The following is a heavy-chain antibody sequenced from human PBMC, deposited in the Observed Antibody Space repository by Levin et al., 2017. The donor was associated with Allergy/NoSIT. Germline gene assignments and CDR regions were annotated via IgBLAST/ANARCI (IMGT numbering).Heavy chain of an antibody. CDR1: GGSISSYNYY. CDR2: ISYSGST. Sequence: SETLSLTCSVSGGSISSYNYYWGWLRQPPGKGLEWIGSISYSGSTYYNPSLKSRVTISVDTSKNQFSLNLSSVTAADTAVYYCAKGSGVAVARSPHFDYWGQGILVTVSS. V-gene: IGHV4-39*01. J-gene: IGHJ4*02. D-gene: IGHD6-19*01. CDR3: AKGSGVAVARSPHFDY.